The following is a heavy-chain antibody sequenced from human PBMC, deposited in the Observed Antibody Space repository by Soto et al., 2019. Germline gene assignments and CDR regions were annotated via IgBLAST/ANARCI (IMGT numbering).Heavy chain of an antibody. Sequence: EVQLVESGGGLVKPGGSLRLSCAASGFTFSSYSMNWVRQAPGKGLEWVSSISSSSSYIYYADSVKGRFTISRDNAKNSLYLQMNSLRAEDTAVYYCARWYYDILTGYSDAFDIWGQGTMVTVSS. D-gene: IGHD3-9*01. CDR1: GFTFSSYS. V-gene: IGHV3-21*01. CDR3: ARWYYDILTGYSDAFDI. CDR2: ISSSSSYI. J-gene: IGHJ3*02.